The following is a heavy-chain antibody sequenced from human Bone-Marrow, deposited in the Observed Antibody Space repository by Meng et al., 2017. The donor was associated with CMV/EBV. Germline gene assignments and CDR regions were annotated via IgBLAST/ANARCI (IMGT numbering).Heavy chain of an antibody. CDR3: ARDLRQRTFIVVVPAASGGMDV. J-gene: IGHJ6*01. V-gene: IGHV3-11*01. CDR2: ISSSGSTI. CDR1: GFTFSDYY. D-gene: IGHD2-2*01. Sequence: LSLTCAASGFTFSDYYMSWIRQAPGKGLEWVSYISSSGSTIYYADSVKGRFTISRDNAKNSLYLQMNSLRAEDTAVYYCARDLRQRTFIVVVPAASGGMDVWGQGTTVTGSS.